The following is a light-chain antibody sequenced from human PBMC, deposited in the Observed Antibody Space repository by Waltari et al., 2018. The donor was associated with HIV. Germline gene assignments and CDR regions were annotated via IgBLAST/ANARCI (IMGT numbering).Light chain of an antibody. V-gene: IGKV1-39*01. Sequence: DIQMTQSPSSLSASVGDRVTITCRASQSISSYLNWYQQKPGKAPKLLIYAASSLQSRVPSRFSGSGSGTEFTLTISSLQPEDFATYYCQQSYSTLGTFGGGTKVEIK. CDR3: QQSYSTLGT. CDR1: QSISSY. J-gene: IGKJ4*01. CDR2: AAS.